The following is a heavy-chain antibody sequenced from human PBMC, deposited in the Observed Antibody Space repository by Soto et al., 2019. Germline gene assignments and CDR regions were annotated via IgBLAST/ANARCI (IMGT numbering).Heavy chain of an antibody. D-gene: IGHD1-26*01. CDR1: GGSFSGYY. V-gene: IGHV4-34*01. Sequence: QVQLQQWGAGLLKPSETLSLTCAVYGGSFSGYYWSWIRQPPGKGLEWIGEINHSGSTNYNPSLKSRVTISVDTSKNQFSLKLSSVTAADTAVYYCARVRLGVGRCFDYWGQGTLVTVSS. CDR2: INHSGST. CDR3: ARVRLGVGRCFDY. J-gene: IGHJ4*02.